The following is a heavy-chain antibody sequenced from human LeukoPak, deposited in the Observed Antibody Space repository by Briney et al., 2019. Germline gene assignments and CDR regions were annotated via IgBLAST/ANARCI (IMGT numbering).Heavy chain of an antibody. J-gene: IGHJ6*03. D-gene: IGHD3-3*01. V-gene: IGHV3-21*01. CDR1: GFSFSSYS. Sequence: GGSLRLSCVASGFSFSSYSMNWVRQAPGKGLEWVSYIGSSGYIHYADSMKGRVTISRDNAKSSLYLQMSSLRPEDTGVYYCARMHLFAVVNYYSYSMDVWAKGTTVTVSS. CDR3: ARMHLFAVVNYYSYSMDV. CDR2: IGSSGYI.